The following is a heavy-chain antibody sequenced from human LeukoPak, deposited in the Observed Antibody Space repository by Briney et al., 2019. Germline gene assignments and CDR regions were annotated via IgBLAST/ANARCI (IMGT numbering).Heavy chain of an antibody. J-gene: IGHJ6*03. CDR1: GYTFTSYY. V-gene: IGHV1-46*01. CDR3: ARVSYDFWSGYYYYYMDV. D-gene: IGHD3-3*01. Sequence: ASVKVSCKASGYTFTSYYMHWVRQAPGQGLEWMGIINPSGGSTSYAQKFQGRVTMTRDTSTSTVYMELSSPRSEDTAVYYCARVSYDFWSGYYYYYMDVWGKGTTVTVSS. CDR2: INPSGGST.